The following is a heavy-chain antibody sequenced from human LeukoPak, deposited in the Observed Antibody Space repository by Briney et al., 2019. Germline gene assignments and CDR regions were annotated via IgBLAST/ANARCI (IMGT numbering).Heavy chain of an antibody. CDR1: GASISSSY. CDR3: ASHPAWGGEYYYDSSRYYFDY. J-gene: IGHJ4*02. V-gene: IGHV4-59*01. Sequence: SETLSLTCTVSGASISSSYWSWIRQPPGKGLEWIGYIYYSGSSSYNPSLKSRVTISVDTSKNQFSLKLSSVTAADTAVYYCASHPAWGGEYYYDSSRYYFDYWGQGTLVTVSS. CDR2: IYYSGSS. D-gene: IGHD3-22*01.